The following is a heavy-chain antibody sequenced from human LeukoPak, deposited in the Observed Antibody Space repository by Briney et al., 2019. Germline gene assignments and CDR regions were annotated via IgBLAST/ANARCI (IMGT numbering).Heavy chain of an antibody. CDR2: MNPNSGNT. CDR1: GFAFTGPA. D-gene: IGHD3-9*01. Sequence: GASVKVSCKASGFAFTGPAVQWVRQARGQRLEWMGWMNPNSGNTGYAQKFQGRVTMTRNTSISTAYMELSSLRSEDTAVYYCARGRFRGILRYFDWPEDAFDIWGRGTMVTVSS. J-gene: IGHJ3*02. V-gene: IGHV1-8*02. CDR3: ARGRFRGILRYFDWPEDAFDI.